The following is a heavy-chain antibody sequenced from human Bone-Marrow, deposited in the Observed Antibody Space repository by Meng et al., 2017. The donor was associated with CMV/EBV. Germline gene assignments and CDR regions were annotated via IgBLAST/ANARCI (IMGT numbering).Heavy chain of an antibody. CDR2: ISASRSYI. Sequence: GGSLRLSCAASGFTFDDYAMNWVRQAPGKGLEWVSTISASRSYIYYADSLKGRFTISRDNAKNSLYLQMNSLRAEDTAVYYCAREGGSYYGRYGMDVWGQGTTVTVSS. D-gene: IGHD1-26*01. V-gene: IGHV3-21*01. J-gene: IGHJ6*02. CDR1: GFTFDDYA. CDR3: AREGGSYYGRYGMDV.